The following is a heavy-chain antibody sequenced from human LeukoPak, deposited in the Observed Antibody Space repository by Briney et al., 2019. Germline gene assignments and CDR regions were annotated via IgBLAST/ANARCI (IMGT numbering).Heavy chain of an antibody. D-gene: IGHD2-21*02. CDR1: GYSISSGYY. V-gene: IGHV4-38-2*02. Sequence: SETLSLTCTVSGYSISSGYYWGWIRQPPGKGLEWIGSIYHSGSTYYNPSLKSRVTISVDTSKNQFSLKLSSVTAADTAVYYCAREAYCGGDCYSILFDYWGQGTLVTVSS. J-gene: IGHJ4*02. CDR2: IYHSGST. CDR3: AREAYCGGDCYSILFDY.